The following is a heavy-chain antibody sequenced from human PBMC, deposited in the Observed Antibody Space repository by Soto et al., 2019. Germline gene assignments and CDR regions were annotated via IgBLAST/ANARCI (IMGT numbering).Heavy chain of an antibody. D-gene: IGHD4-4*01. CDR2: IDPSDSYT. V-gene: IGHV5-10-1*01. J-gene: IGHJ3*02. Sequence: GESLKISCKGSGYSFTSYCISWVRQMPGKVLEWMGRIDPSDSYTNYSPSFQGHVTIAADKSISTAYLQWSSLKASDTAMYYCARHRDYSTYFDAFDIWGQGTMVTVSS. CDR1: GYSFTSYC. CDR3: ARHRDYSTYFDAFDI.